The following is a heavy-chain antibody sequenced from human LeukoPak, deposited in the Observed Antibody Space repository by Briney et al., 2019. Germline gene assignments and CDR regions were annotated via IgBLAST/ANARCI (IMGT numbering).Heavy chain of an antibody. V-gene: IGHV4-61*01. D-gene: IGHD5-24*01. CDR3: ARDHRDGFNGIYGMDV. CDR2: IYYSGST. J-gene: IGHJ6*02. CDR1: GGSVSSGSYY. Sequence: PSETLSLTCTVSGGSVSSGSYYWSWIRQPPGKGLEWIGYIYYSGSTNYNPSLKSRVAISVDTSKNQFSLKLSSVTAADTAVYYCARDHRDGFNGIYGMDVWGQGTTVTVSS.